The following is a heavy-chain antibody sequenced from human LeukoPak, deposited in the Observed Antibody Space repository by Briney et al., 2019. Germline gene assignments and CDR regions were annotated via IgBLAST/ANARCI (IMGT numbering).Heavy chain of an antibody. CDR2: ISGYNGNT. D-gene: IGHD4-11*01. Sequence: ASVRVSCKASGYTFISYGISWVRQAPGQGLEWMGWISGYNGNTNYAQKFQGRVTMTTDTSTSTAYMELRSLRSDDTAVYFCAREVTHHVYYGMDVWGQGTTVTVSS. CDR1: GYTFISYG. V-gene: IGHV1-18*01. J-gene: IGHJ6*02. CDR3: AREVTHHVYYGMDV.